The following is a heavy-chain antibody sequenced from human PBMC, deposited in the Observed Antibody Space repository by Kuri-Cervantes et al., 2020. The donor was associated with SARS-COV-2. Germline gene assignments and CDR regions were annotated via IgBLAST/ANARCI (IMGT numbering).Heavy chain of an antibody. CDR2: IYFSGTT. V-gene: IGHV4-31*03. CDR1: GGSISSSSYD. CDR3: ARHSKTIPQYHFDY. Sequence: SETLSLTCTVSGGSISSSSYDWGWIRQPPGKGLEWIGYIYFSGTTYYNPSLKSRVAISVDTFKNHCSLKLSSVTAAETAVYHCARHSKTIPQYHFDYWGQGTLVTVSS. D-gene: IGHD2-21*01. J-gene: IGHJ4*02.